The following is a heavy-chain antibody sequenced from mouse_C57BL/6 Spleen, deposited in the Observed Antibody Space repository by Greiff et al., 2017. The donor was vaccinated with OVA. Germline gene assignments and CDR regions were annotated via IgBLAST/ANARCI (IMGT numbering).Heavy chain of an antibody. D-gene: IGHD2-3*01. CDR3: ARFDDGYGGFGWYFDV. CDR2: IDPNSGGT. CDR1: GYTFTSYW. Sequence: VKLQESGAELVKPGASVKLSCKASGYTFTSYWMHWVKQRPGRGLEWIGRIDPNSGGTKYNEKFKSKATLTVDKPSSTAYMQLSSLTSEDSAVYYCARFDDGYGGFGWYFDVWGTGTTVTVSS. V-gene: IGHV1-72*01. J-gene: IGHJ1*03.